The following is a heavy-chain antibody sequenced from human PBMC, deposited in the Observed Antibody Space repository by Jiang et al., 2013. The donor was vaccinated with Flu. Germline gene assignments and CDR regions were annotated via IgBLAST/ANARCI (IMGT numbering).Heavy chain of an antibody. CDR3: ARHVDCSTTSCYDGQYFDY. J-gene: IGHJ4*02. Sequence: YPGDSESRYSPSFQGQVTISADKSISTAYLQWDSLKASDTAMYYCARHVDCSTTSCYDGQYFDYWGQGTLVTVSS. D-gene: IGHD2-2*01. CDR2: YPGDSES. V-gene: IGHV5-51*01.